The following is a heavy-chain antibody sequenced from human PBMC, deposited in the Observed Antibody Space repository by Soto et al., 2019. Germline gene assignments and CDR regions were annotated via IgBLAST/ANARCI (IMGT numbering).Heavy chain of an antibody. V-gene: IGHV1-69*02. Sequence: QVQLVQSGAEVKRPGSSVKVSCKASGDTFNFYSINWVRQAPGLGLEWMGRVNPIVSMSNYAQKFPGSVTTTTDKSPSSTYMERSSLTSQDTAIYYTARSYGARARAFVYLQQGAPVTV. D-gene: IGHD3-16*01. CDR2: VNPIVSMS. J-gene: IGHJ4*02. CDR1: GDTFNFYS. CDR3: ARSYGARARAFVY.